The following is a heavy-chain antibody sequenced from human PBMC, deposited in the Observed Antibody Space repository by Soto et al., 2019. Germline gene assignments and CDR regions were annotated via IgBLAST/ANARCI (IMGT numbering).Heavy chain of an antibody. CDR3: ARAAPRYCSGGSCYSGRDY. Sequence: ASVKVSCKASGYTFTSYAMHWVRQAPGQRLEWMGWINAGNGNTKYSQKFQGRVTITADESTSTAYMELSSLRSEDTAVYYCARAAPRYCSGGSCYSGRDYWGQGTLVTVSS. CDR2: INAGNGNT. J-gene: IGHJ4*02. V-gene: IGHV1-3*01. CDR1: GYTFTSYA. D-gene: IGHD2-15*01.